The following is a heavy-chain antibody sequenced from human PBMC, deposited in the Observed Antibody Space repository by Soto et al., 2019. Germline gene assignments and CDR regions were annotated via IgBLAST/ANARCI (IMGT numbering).Heavy chain of an antibody. V-gene: IGHV1-69*02. J-gene: IGHJ4*02. CDR2: IIPILGIA. CDR1: GGTFSSYP. Sequence: QVQLVQSGAEVKKPGSSVKVSCKASGGTFSSYPISWVRQAPGQGLEWMGRIIPILGIANYAQKFQGRVTITADKSTSTAYMELSSLRSEATAVYYCARVGMAGGSGSYYFDYWGQGTLVTVSS. D-gene: IGHD3-10*01. CDR3: ARVGMAGGSGSYYFDY.